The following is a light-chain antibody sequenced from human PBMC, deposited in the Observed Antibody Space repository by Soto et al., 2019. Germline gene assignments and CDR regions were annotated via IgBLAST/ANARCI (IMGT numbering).Light chain of an antibody. CDR2: GAS. CDR1: QSVSSSY. Sequence: EIAMTQSPATLSVSPGERATLSCRASQSVSSSYLAWYQQKPGHAPRLLIYGASSRAAGITDRFSGGGSGTDFTLTISRLEPEDFAVYYCQQYGGSPPITFGQGTRLEIK. J-gene: IGKJ5*01. CDR3: QQYGGSPPIT. V-gene: IGKV3-20*01.